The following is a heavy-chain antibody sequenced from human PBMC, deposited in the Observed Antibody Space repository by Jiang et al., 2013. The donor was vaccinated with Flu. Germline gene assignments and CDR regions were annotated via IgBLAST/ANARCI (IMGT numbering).Heavy chain of an antibody. V-gene: IGHV3-49*03. J-gene: IGHJ4*02. CDR1: GFTFGDYG. Sequence: VQLVESGGGLVQPGRSLRLSCTGSGFTFGDYGMSWFRQAPGKGLEWVGFIGSKLYGARRAYAASVRGRFTISRDDSKSVAYLQMNSLKTEDTALYYCSRDLVRDVIVIPPGYCDYWGQGALVTVSS. CDR3: SRDLVRDVIVIPPGYCDY. CDR2: IGSKLYGARR. D-gene: IGHD2-2*01.